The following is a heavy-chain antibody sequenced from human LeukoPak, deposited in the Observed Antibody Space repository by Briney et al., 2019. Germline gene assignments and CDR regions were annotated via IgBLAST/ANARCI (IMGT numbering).Heavy chain of an antibody. CDR1: GFTFSNAW. D-gene: IGHD3-22*01. J-gene: IGHJ4*02. CDR3: STAYYYDRSGKY. CDR2: IKSSTDGETT. Sequence: PGESLRLSCVASGFTFSNAWMNWVRQAPGKGLESVGRIKSSTDGETTDHAAPVNGRFTISRDDSKNTLYLQMNSLKTEDTAVYYCSTAYYYDRSGKYWGQGTLVTVSS. V-gene: IGHV3-15*07.